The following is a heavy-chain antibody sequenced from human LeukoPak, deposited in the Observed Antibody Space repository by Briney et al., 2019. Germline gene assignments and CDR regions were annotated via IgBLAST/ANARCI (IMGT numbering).Heavy chain of an antibody. CDR2: IYTSGST. J-gene: IGHJ4*02. V-gene: IGHV4-4*07. CDR3: ARARLTAAAGITFIGYFDY. CDR1: GGSISPYF. Sequence: PSETLSLTCTVSGGSISPYFWSWIRQPAGKVLEWIGRIYTSGSTNYNPSLKSRVTMSVDTSKNQFSLKLSSVTAADTAVYYCARARLTAAAGITFIGYFDYWGQGTLVTVSS. D-gene: IGHD6-13*01.